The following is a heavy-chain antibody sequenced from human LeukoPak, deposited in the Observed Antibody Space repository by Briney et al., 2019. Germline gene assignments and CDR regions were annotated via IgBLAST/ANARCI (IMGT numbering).Heavy chain of an antibody. CDR2: INPNSGGT. J-gene: IGHJ4*02. Sequence: GASVKVSCRAPGYTFTGYYMHRVRQAPGQGLEWMGWINPNSGGTNYAQKFQGRVAMTRDTSISTAYMELSRLRSDDTAVYYCARESMVRGVIAEPFFDYWGQGTLVTVSS. CDR1: GYTFTGYY. CDR3: ARESMVRGVIAEPFFDY. V-gene: IGHV1-2*02. D-gene: IGHD3-10*01.